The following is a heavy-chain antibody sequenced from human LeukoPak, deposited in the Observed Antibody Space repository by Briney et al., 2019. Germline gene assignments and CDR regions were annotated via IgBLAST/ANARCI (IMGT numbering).Heavy chain of an antibody. J-gene: IGHJ4*02. D-gene: IGHD2-15*01. CDR2: IYHSGST. CDR1: GYSISSGYY. V-gene: IGHV4-38-2*02. Sequence: PSETLSLTCTVSGYSISSGYYWGWIRQPPGKGLEWIGSIYHSGSTYYNPSLKSRVTVSVDTSKNQFSLKLSSVTAADTAVYYCAREDRYCSGGSCYRTENDYWGQGTLVTVSS. CDR3: AREDRYCSGGSCYRTENDY.